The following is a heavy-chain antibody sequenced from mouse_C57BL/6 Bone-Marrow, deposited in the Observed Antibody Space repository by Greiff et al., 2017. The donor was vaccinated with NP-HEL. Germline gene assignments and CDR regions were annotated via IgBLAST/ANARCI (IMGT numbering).Heavy chain of an antibody. J-gene: IGHJ2*01. CDR1: GFTFSDYY. V-gene: IGHV5-16*01. CDR3: ARELYYFDY. CDR2: INYDGSST. Sequence: EVQLVESEGGLVQPGSSMKLSCTASGFTFSDYYMAWVRQVPEKGLEWVANINYDGSSTYYLDSLKSRFIISRDNAKNILYLQMSSLKSEDTATYYCARELYYFDYWGQGTTLTVSS.